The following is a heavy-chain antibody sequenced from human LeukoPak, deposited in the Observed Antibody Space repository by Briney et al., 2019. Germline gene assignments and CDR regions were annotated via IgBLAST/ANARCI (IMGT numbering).Heavy chain of an antibody. CDR3: ARLAWGRLDY. Sequence: SETLSLTCTVSGGSISSYYWSWIRQPPGKGLEWIGYIYYSGSTYYNPSLKSRVTISVDTSKNQFSLKLSSVTAADTAVYYCARLAWGRLDYWGQGILVTVSS. CDR2: IYYSGST. CDR1: GGSISSYY. V-gene: IGHV4-59*08. D-gene: IGHD7-27*01. J-gene: IGHJ4*02.